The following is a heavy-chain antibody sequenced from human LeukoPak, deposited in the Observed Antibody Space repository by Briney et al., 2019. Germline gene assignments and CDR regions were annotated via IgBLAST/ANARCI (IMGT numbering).Heavy chain of an antibody. Sequence: GGSLRLSCAASGFTYSRFNMNWVRQAPGKGLEWVSSISSSSSYIYYADSVKGRFTISRDNAKKSLYLQMNSLRAEDTAVYYCARRFCGGIWGQGTMVTVSS. CDR2: ISSSSSYI. J-gene: IGHJ3*02. D-gene: IGHD3-16*01. CDR1: GFTYSRFN. V-gene: IGHV3-21*01. CDR3: ARRFCGGI.